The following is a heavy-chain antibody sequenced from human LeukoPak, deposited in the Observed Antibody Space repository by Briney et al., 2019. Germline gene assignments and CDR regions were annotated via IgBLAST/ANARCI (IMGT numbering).Heavy chain of an antibody. J-gene: IGHJ4*02. Sequence: PGRSLRLSCTTSGFTFGDYAMSWVRQAPGKGLEWVGFIRSKAYGVTTEYAASVKGRFTISRDDSKSIAYLQMNSLKTEDTAVYYCTRSGDYYPIFDFWGQGTLVTVSS. V-gene: IGHV3-49*04. CDR3: TRSGDYYPIFDF. CDR2: IRSKAYGVTT. D-gene: IGHD3-3*01. CDR1: GFTFGDYA.